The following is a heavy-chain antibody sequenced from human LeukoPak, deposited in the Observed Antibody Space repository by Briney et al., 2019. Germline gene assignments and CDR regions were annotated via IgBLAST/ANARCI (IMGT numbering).Heavy chain of an antibody. CDR1: GGSFSGYY. Sequence: PSETLSLTCAVYGGSFSGYYWSWIRQPPGKGLEWIGEINHSGSTNYNPSLKSRVTISVDTSKIQFSLKLSSVTAADTAVYYCARGSGYYQPIDYWGQGTLVTVSS. V-gene: IGHV4-34*01. D-gene: IGHD3-22*01. J-gene: IGHJ4*02. CDR3: ARGSGYYQPIDY. CDR2: INHSGST.